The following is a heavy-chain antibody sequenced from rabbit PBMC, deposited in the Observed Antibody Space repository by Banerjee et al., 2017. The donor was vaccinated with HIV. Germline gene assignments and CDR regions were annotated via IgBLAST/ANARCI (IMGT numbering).Heavy chain of an antibody. D-gene: IGHD4-1*01. CDR1: GFSFSNGYY. J-gene: IGHJ4*01. CDR3: ARDLAGVIGWNFNL. CDR2: IYAGSSGST. V-gene: IGHV1S40*01. Sequence: QSLEESGGDLVKPEGSLTLTCTASGFSFSNGYYMCWVRQAPGKGLEWIACIYAGSSGSTYYASWAKGRFTISKTSSTTVTLQMTSLTAADTATYFCARDLAGVIGWNFNLWGQGTLVTVS.